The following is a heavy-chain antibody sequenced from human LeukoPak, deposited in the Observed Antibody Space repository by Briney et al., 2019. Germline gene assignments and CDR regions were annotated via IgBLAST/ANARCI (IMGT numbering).Heavy chain of an antibody. D-gene: IGHD3-22*01. J-gene: IGHJ4*02. CDR3: ARDLNYYDSSGLRDY. V-gene: IGHV3-21*01. Sequence: GGSLRLSCAASGFTFSSYSMNWVRQAPGKGLEWGSSISSSSSYIYYADSVKGRFTISRDNAKNSLYLQMNSLRAEDTAVYYCARDLNYYDSSGLRDYWGQGTLVTVSS. CDR2: ISSSSSYI. CDR1: GFTFSSYS.